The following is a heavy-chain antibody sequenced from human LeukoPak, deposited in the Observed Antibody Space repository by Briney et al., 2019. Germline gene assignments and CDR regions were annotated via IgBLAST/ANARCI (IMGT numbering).Heavy chain of an antibody. Sequence: GGSLRLSCAASGFTFSSYSMNWVRQAPGKGLEWVSSISSSSSFIYYADSVKGRFTISRDNAKNSLYLQMNSVRAEDTAVYYCARDLGSYYDSSGYRSDAFDIWGQGTMVTVPS. V-gene: IGHV3-21*01. J-gene: IGHJ3*02. CDR2: ISSSSSFI. CDR1: GFTFSSYS. D-gene: IGHD3-22*01. CDR3: ARDLGSYYDSSGYRSDAFDI.